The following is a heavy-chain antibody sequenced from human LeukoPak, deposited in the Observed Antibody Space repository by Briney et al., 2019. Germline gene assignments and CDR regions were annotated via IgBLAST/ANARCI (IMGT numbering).Heavy chain of an antibody. Sequence: PGGSLRLSCAASGFTFSTYWMNWYRQAPGKGLEWVGNINQDASEINYVDSVRGRFTISRDNAKNSIHLQMNSLRAEDTAVYYCATDRDNSDWQKRFDSWGQGTLVTVSS. V-gene: IGHV3-7*01. D-gene: IGHD2-21*02. J-gene: IGHJ4*02. CDR3: ATDRDNSDWQKRFDS. CDR1: GFTFSTYW. CDR2: INQDASEI.